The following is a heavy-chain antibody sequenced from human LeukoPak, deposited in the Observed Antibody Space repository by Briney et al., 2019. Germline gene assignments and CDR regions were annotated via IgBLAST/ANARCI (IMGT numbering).Heavy chain of an antibody. D-gene: IGHD6-13*01. CDR2: INPSGGST. CDR1: GYTFTSYY. J-gene: IGHJ5*02. V-gene: IGHV1-46*01. Sequence: ASVKVSCKAPGYTFTSYYMHWVRQAPGQGLEWMGIINPSGGSTSYAQKFQGRVTMTRDTSTSTVYMELSSLRSEDTAVYYCARVTAAAHWFDPWGQGTLVTVSS. CDR3: ARVTAAAHWFDP.